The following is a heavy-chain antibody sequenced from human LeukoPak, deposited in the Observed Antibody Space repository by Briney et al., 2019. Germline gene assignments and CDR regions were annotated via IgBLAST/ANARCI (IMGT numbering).Heavy chain of an antibody. CDR2: FDPEDGET. CDR1: GYTLTELS. D-gene: IGHD5-24*01. Sequence: ASVKVSCKVSGYTLTELSMHWVRQAPGKGLEWMRGFDPEDGETIYAQKFQGRVTMTEDTSTDTAYMELSSLRSEDTAVYYCATIRDGCNYFDYWGQGTLVTVSS. V-gene: IGHV1-24*01. CDR3: ATIRDGCNYFDY. J-gene: IGHJ4*02.